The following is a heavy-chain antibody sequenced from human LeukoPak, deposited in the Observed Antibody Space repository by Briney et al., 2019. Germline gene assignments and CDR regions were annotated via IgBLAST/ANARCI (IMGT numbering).Heavy chain of an antibody. V-gene: IGHV3-53*01. CDR3: AKDIQLST. CDR1: VVTVSSNH. CDR2: IYSGDYT. Sequence: PGGSLRLSCAASVVTVSSNHMSWVRQAPGKGLECVSVIYSGDYTYYADSVKGRFTISRDNSKNTLYLHMHNLRAAATAVYSRAKDIQLSTWGLGTLVTVSS. D-gene: IGHD2-15*01. J-gene: IGHJ3*01.